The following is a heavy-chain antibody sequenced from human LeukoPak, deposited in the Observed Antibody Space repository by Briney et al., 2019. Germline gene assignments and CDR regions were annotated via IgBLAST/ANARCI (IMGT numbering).Heavy chain of an antibody. J-gene: IGHJ4*02. CDR3: ARERGYYYDSSGYFYYFDY. Sequence: SVKVSCKASGGTFSSYAISWVRQAPGQGLEWMGGIIPIFGTANYAQKFQGRVTTTADESTSTAYMELSSLRSEDTAVYYCARERGYYYDSSGYFYYFDYWGQGTLVTVSS. V-gene: IGHV1-69*13. D-gene: IGHD3-22*01. CDR1: GGTFSSYA. CDR2: IIPIFGTA.